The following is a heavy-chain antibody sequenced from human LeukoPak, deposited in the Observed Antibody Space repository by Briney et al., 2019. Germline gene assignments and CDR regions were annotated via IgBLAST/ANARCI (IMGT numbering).Heavy chain of an antibody. Sequence: SETLSLTCAVYGGSFSSYYWSWIRQPPGKGLEWIGEINHSGSTNYNPSLKSRVTISVDTSKNQFSLKLSSVTAADTAVYYCARCGRPGGGSRHWYFDLWGRGTLVTVSS. CDR3: ARCGRPGGGSRHWYFDL. J-gene: IGHJ2*01. CDR2: INHSGST. D-gene: IGHD2-15*01. V-gene: IGHV4-34*01. CDR1: GGSFSSYY.